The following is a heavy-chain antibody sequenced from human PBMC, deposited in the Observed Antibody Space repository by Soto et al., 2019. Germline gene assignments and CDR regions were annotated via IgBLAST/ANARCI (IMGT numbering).Heavy chain of an antibody. CDR3: SKDGTYCGGDCYHIFNFDS. CDR2: ISHDGSNK. CDR1: GFSFNNFG. Sequence: QVHLVQSGGGVVQPGRSLRLSCAASGFSFNNFGMHWVRQAPGKGLEWVAVISHDGSNKYYADSVRGRFTISRDDSKDTLYLQMNSLRADDTADYYCSKDGTYCGGDCYHIFNFDSWGQGTLVTVSS. V-gene: IGHV3-30*18. J-gene: IGHJ4*02. D-gene: IGHD2-21*02.